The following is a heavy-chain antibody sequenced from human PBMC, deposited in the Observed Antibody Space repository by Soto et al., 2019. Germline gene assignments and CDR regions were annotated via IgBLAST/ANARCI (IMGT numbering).Heavy chain of an antibody. CDR2: IKPDGSDS. Sequence: GGSLRLSCAASGFSFSNYWMNWARQAPGKGLEWVALIKPDGSDSIYMDSVKGRFTVSRDNAKTSLYLQMNNLRVEDTAVYYCARDLGWYRGDFWGQGTLVTVSS. CDR3: ARDLGWYRGDF. CDR1: GFSFSNYW. D-gene: IGHD6-19*01. V-gene: IGHV3-7*04. J-gene: IGHJ4*02.